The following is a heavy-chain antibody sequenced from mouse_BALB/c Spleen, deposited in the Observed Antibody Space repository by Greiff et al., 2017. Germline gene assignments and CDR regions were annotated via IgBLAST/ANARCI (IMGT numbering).Heavy chain of an antibody. V-gene: IGHV5-6-5*01. D-gene: IGHD2-4*01. J-gene: IGHJ3*01. CDR2: ISSGGST. CDR3: ARRGLYDDDGFAY. Sequence: EVHLVESGGGLVKPGGSLKLSCAASGFTFSSYAMSWVRQTPEKRLEWVASISSGGSTYYPDSVMGRFTISRDNARNILYLQMSSLRSEDTAMYYCARRGLYDDDGFAYWGQGTLVTVSA. CDR1: GFTFSSYA.